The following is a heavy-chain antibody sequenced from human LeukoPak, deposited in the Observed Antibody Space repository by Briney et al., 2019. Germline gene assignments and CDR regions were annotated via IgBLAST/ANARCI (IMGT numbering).Heavy chain of an antibody. CDR1: GFTFTSYA. V-gene: IGHV3-23*01. Sequence: GGSLRLSCVASGFTFTSYAMTWVRQAPGKGLEWVSVVSGGGGSTYHADSVKGRFTISKDNSKNTLYLQMNSLRAEDTAVYYCAKTGRGTTTFHYFDYWGQGTLVTVSS. D-gene: IGHD1-26*01. CDR2: VSGGGGST. CDR3: AKTGRGTTTFHYFDY. J-gene: IGHJ4*02.